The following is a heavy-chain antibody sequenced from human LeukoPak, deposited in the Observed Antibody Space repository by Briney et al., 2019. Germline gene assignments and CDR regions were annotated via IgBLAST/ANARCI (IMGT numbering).Heavy chain of an antibody. J-gene: IGHJ4*02. CDR3: SKDQGLVATSSDDFDY. D-gene: IGHD5-12*01. CDR2: IRYDGSNK. Sequence: GGSLRLSCAASGFTFSSYGMHWFRQAPGKGLEWVAFIRYDGSNKYYADSVKGRFTISRDNSKNTLYLQMNSLRAEDTAVYYCSKDQGLVATSSDDFDYWGQGTLVTVSS. CDR1: GFTFSSYG. V-gene: IGHV3-30*02.